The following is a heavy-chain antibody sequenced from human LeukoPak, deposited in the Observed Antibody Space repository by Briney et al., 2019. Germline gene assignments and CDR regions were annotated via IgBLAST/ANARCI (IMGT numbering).Heavy chain of an antibody. Sequence: ASETLSLTCTVSGGSISRYYWSWIRQPPGKGLEWIGYIYYSGSTNYNPSLKSRVTISVDTSKNQFSLKLSSVTAADTAVYYCARVVTSAAGDNWFDPWGQGTLVTVSS. CDR3: ARVVTSAAGDNWFDP. D-gene: IGHD6-13*01. CDR2: IYYSGST. CDR1: GGSISRYY. V-gene: IGHV4-59*01. J-gene: IGHJ5*02.